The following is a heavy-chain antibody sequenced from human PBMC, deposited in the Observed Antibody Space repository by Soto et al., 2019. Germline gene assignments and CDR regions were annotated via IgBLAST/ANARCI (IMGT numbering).Heavy chain of an antibody. Sequence: QVTLKESGPVLVKPTETLTLTCTVSGFSLSNARMGVSWIRQPPGKALEWLAHIFSNDEKSYSTSLKSRLTTSNVTSNSQVVLTMPKMDAVDTATYYCARIRYFDWSINWYFDLWGRGTLVTVSS. D-gene: IGHD3-9*01. J-gene: IGHJ2*01. CDR2: IFSNDEK. CDR1: GFSLSNARMG. CDR3: ARIRYFDWSINWYFDL. V-gene: IGHV2-26*01.